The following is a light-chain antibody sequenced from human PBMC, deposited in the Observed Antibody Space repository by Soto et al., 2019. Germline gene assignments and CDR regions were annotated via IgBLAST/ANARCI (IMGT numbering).Light chain of an antibody. CDR3: SSYTSSSTYV. CDR1: SSDVGGYNY. CDR2: DVS. V-gene: IGLV2-14*01. J-gene: IGLJ1*01. Sequence: SVLTQPASLSGPPGQAITLSRPGNSSDVGGYNYVSWYQQHPGKAPKLMIYDVSNRPSGVSNRFSGSKSGNTASLTISGLQAEDEADYYCSSYTSSSTYVFGTGTKVTVL.